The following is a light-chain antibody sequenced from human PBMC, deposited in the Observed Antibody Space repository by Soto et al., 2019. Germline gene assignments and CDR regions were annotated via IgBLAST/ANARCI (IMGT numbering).Light chain of an antibody. V-gene: IGLV2-8*01. CDR1: SSDVGGYNY. Sequence: QSALTQPPSASGSPGQSVTNSCTGTSSDVGGYNYVSWYQQHPGKAPKLMISEVSKRPSGVPDRFSGSKSGNTASLTVSGLQAEDEADYYCSSFAGNNNLVFGGATKVTVL. J-gene: IGLJ2*01. CDR3: SSFAGNNNLV. CDR2: EVS.